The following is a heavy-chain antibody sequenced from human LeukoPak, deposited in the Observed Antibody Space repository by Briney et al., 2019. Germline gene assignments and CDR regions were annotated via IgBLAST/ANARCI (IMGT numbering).Heavy chain of an antibody. CDR3: ARGRYYFDY. CDR1: GGSISSSSYY. J-gene: IGHJ4*02. V-gene: IGHV4-39*07. Sequence: SETLSLTCTVSGGSISSSSYYWGWIRQPPGKGLEWIGTIYYSGSTYYNPSLKSRVTISVDTSKNQFSLKLSSVTAADTAVYYCARGRYYFDYWGQGTLVTVSS. CDR2: IYYSGST.